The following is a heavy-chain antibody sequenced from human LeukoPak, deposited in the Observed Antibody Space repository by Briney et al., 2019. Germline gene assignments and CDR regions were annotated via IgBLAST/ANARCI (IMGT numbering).Heavy chain of an antibody. J-gene: IGHJ3*02. Sequence: PGGSLRLSCAASGFTFNTYAMHWVRQAPGKGLEWVAVISYDGSTKYYADSVKGRFTISRDNSKNTVYLQMDSLRHEDTAVCYCARARGTTGTTRIAFDIWGKGTMVTVSS. CDR2: ISYDGSTK. V-gene: IGHV3-30-3*01. CDR3: ARARGTTGTTRIAFDI. CDR1: GFTFNTYA. D-gene: IGHD1-1*01.